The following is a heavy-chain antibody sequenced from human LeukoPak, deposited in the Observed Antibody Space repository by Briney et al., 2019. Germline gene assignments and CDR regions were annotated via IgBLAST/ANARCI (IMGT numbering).Heavy chain of an antibody. J-gene: IGHJ4*02. CDR3: ARKRAPSSIAARPFDY. D-gene: IGHD6-6*01. Sequence: SETLSLTCAVYGGSFSGYYWSWIRQPPGKGLEWIGEINHSGSTNYNPSLKSRVTISVDTSKNQFSLKLSSVTAADTAVYYCARKRAPSSIAARPFDYWGQGTLVTVSS. V-gene: IGHV4-34*01. CDR2: INHSGST. CDR1: GGSFSGYY.